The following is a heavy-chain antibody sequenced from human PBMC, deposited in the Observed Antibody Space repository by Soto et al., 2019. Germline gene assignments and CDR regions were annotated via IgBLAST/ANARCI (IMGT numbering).Heavy chain of an antibody. J-gene: IGHJ4*02. V-gene: IGHV3-23*01. CDR1: GFTFSSYG. D-gene: IGHD6-19*01. CDR3: VKAGLAVAGYFDF. Sequence: GGSLGLSCAASGFTFSSYGMSWVRQAPGKGLEWVSDISGGGRTYYADSVKGRFTISRDNSKNTLDLQMNSLRAEDTAIYYCVKAGLAVAGYFDFWGQGNLVTVYS. CDR2: ISGGGRT.